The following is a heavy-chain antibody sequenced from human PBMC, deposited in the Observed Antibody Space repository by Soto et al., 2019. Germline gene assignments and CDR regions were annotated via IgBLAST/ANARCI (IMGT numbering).Heavy chain of an antibody. J-gene: IGHJ4*02. V-gene: IGHV6-1*01. CDR3: ARDLRGAICDY. D-gene: IGHD5-12*01. CDR2: TYYRSKWYN. CDR1: GGSDSSNSAA. Sequence: LHTVSLTCAICGGSDSSNSAAWYWIRQSPSRGLEWLGRTYYRSKWYNDYAVSVKSRITINPDTSKNQFSLQLNSVTPEDTAVYYCARDLRGAICDYWGQGTLVTVSS.